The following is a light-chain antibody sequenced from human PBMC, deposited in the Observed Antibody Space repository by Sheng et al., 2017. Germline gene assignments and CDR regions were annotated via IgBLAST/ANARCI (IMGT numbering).Light chain of an antibody. CDR3: QQYVRFYS. CDR1: QSLNNA. V-gene: IGKV1-5*01. J-gene: IGKJ2*03. CDR2: DAS. Sequence: IQMTQSPSTLSASVGDRVIITCRASQSLNNALAWYQVKPGKAPKFLIYDASTLQRGVPSRFSGSGSGTEFTLTISSLQPDDFATYYCQQYVRFYSFGPGDRSW.